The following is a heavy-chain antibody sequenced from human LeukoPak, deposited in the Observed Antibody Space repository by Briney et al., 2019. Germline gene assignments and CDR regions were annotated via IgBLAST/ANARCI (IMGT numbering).Heavy chain of an antibody. CDR1: GFTFSSYG. Sequence: PGRSLRLSCAASGFTFSSYGMHWVRQAPGKGLEWVAVISNDESEKYYADSVKDRFTISRDNSKNTLYLQMNNLRSEDTAVYYCATDRYDILTAWGQGTLVTVSS. J-gene: IGHJ4*02. CDR3: ATDRYDILTA. CDR2: ISNDESEK. V-gene: IGHV3-30*03. D-gene: IGHD3-9*01.